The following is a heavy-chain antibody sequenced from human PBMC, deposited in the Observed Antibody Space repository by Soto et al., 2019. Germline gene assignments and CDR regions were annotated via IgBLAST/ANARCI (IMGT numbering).Heavy chain of an antibody. CDR1: GGTFSSYA. Sequence: SVKVSCKASGGTFSSYAISWVRQAPGQGLEWMGGIIPIFGTANYAQKFQGRVTITADESTSTAYMELSSLRSEDTAVYYCARDLGAYPQLWSPPQFDPWGQGTLVTVSS. V-gene: IGHV1-69*13. CDR2: IIPIFGTA. J-gene: IGHJ5*02. CDR3: ARDLGAYPQLWSPPQFDP. D-gene: IGHD5-18*01.